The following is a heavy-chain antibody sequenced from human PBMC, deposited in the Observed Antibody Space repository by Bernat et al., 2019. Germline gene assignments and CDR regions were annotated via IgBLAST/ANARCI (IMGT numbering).Heavy chain of an antibody. CDR3: ARHLHYYDSSGYYYYYYGMDV. J-gene: IGHJ6*02. CDR2: IYYSGST. CDR1: GGSISSSSYY. V-gene: IGHV4-39*01. Sequence: QLQLQESGPGLVKPSETLSLTCTVSGGSISSSSYYWGWIHQPPGKGLEWIGSIYYSGSTYYNPSFKSRVTISVDTSKNQFSLKLSSVTAADTAVYYCARHLHYYDSSGYYYYYYGMDVWGQGTTVTVSS. D-gene: IGHD3-22*01.